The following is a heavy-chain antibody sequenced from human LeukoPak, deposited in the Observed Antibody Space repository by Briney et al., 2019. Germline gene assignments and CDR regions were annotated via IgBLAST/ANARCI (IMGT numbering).Heavy chain of an antibody. CDR2: FCYSGDT. CDR3: ARDVSYFGSGSPQYAFDI. CDR1: GGSPNNYY. Sequence: SQTPSPTRALSGGSPNNYYWSSSRQPPGQRLEWIGDFCYSGDTNYSPSLKSRVTISVDTSKNQFSLKLNSVTTADTAVYYCARDVSYFGSGSPQYAFDIWGQGTMVTVSS. J-gene: IGHJ3*02. V-gene: IGHV4-59*01. D-gene: IGHD3-10*01.